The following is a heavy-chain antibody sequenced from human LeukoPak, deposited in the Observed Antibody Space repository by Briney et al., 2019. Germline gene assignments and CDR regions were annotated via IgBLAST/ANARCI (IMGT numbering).Heavy chain of an antibody. CDR1: GFIVSSRH. V-gene: IGHV3-66*01. Sequence: GGSLRLSCAASGFIVSSRHMSWVRQAPGKGLEWVSVIYSGGGTNYADSVKGRFTISRDNSKNTLYLQLNSLRAEDTAVYCCARDLYSSGPWGQGTLVTVSS. D-gene: IGHD6-19*01. J-gene: IGHJ5*02. CDR2: IYSGGGT. CDR3: ARDLYSSGP.